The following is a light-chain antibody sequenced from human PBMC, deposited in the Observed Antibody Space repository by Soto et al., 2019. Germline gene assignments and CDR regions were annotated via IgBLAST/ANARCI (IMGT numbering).Light chain of an antibody. CDR1: QTISSN. CDR2: GAS. J-gene: IGKJ5*01. V-gene: IGKV3D-15*01. CDR3: QQYGSSLWT. Sequence: IVLTQSPATLSVSPGERATLSCRASQTISSNLAWYQQKPGQPPRLLIYGASTRATGVPARFSGSGSGTEFTVTTEFTLTISSLQSEDFAVYFCQQYGSSLWTFGQGTRLEIK.